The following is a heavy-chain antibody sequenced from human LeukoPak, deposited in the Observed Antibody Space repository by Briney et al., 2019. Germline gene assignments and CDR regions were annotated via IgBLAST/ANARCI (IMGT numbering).Heavy chain of an antibody. CDR3: ARPRRDGYNLGWYFDL. CDR1: GYTFTSYD. CDR2: MNPNRGNT. V-gene: IGHV1-8*01. Sequence: ASVKVSCKASGYTFTSYDINWVRQATGQGLEWMGWMNPNRGNTGYAQKFQGRVTMTRNTSISTAYMELSSLRSEDTAVYYWARPRRDGYNLGWYFDLWGRGTLVTVSS. D-gene: IGHD5-24*01. J-gene: IGHJ2*01.